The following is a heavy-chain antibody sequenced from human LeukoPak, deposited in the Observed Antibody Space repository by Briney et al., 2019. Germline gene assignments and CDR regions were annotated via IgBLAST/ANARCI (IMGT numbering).Heavy chain of an antibody. J-gene: IGHJ6*02. D-gene: IGHD3-16*01. CDR2: INNFNGNT. CDR1: GYRFISYG. V-gene: IGHV1-18*04. CDR3: ARGFYYDGSDSPIAAMDA. Sequence: ASVKVSCKTSGYRFISYGINWVRQAPGQGLEWMGWINNFNGNTNHAQKFQDRFTLTTDTSTDTAYMELRSLRSDDTAVYFCARGFYYDGSDSPIAAMDAWGQGTTVTVSS.